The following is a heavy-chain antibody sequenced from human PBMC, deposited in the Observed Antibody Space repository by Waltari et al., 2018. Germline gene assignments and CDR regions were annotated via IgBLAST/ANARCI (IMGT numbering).Heavy chain of an antibody. CDR1: GGSISSSYW. V-gene: IGHV4-4*02. Sequence: VQLQESGPGLVKPSEILSLTCAVSGGSISSSYWWSWVRQPPGKGLEWIGEVYHSGPTNYQPALKSRVTISVDKSKNQFSLRLSSVTAADTAVYFCVNHYETRGYGAFDIWGQGTMVTVSS. CDR2: VYHSGPT. J-gene: IGHJ3*02. D-gene: IGHD3-22*01. CDR3: VNHYETRGYGAFDI.